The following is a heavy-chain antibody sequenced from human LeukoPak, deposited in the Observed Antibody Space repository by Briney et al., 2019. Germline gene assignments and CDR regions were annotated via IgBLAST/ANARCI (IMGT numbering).Heavy chain of an antibody. CDR1: GFTFSDSA. CDR2: LYSGGST. Sequence: GGSLRLSCAASGFTFSDSAMSWVRQAPGKGLEWVSVLYSGGSTYYADSVKGRFTISRDNSKNTLYLQMNSLRAEDTAVYYCARDSAGDTSNHYGMDVWGQGTTVTVSS. V-gene: IGHV3-53*01. D-gene: IGHD2-2*02. J-gene: IGHJ6*02. CDR3: ARDSAGDTSNHYGMDV.